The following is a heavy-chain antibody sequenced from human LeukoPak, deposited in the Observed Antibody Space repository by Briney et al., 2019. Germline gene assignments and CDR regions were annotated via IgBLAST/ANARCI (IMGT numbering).Heavy chain of an antibody. D-gene: IGHD6-13*01. J-gene: IGHJ4*02. CDR1: GFTFSNYW. V-gene: IGHV3-7*01. Sequence: GGSLRLSCAASGFTFSNYWMSWVRQAPGKGLEWVANIKQDGSEKYYVDSVKGRFTISRDNAKNSLYLQINSLRAEDTAVYYCARGYSSPSHWGQGTLVTVSS. CDR3: ARGYSSPSH. CDR2: IKQDGSEK.